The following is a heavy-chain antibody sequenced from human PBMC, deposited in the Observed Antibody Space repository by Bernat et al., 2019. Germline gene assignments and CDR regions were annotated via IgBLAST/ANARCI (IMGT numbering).Heavy chain of an antibody. CDR2: INPSGGST. CDR3: VSAPKLWIQRPAYLDL. Sequence: QVQLVQSGAEVKKPGASVKVSCKASGYTFTSYYMHWVRQAPRQGLEWMGIINPSGGSTSYAQKFQGRVTMTRDTSTSTVYMELSSLRSEDTAVYYCVSAPKLWIQRPAYLDLWGRGTLVTVS. J-gene: IGHJ2*01. CDR1: GYTFTSYY. D-gene: IGHD5-18*01. V-gene: IGHV1-46*03.